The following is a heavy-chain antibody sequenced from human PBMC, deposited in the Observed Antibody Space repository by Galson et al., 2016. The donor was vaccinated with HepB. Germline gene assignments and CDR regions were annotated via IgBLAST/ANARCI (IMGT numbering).Heavy chain of an antibody. CDR2: FDYSGST. V-gene: IGHV4-39*01. Sequence: SETLSLTCTVSGFSISSSSYYWGWIRQPPGKGLEWIGNFDYSGSTHYNPSLKSRVTMSADTSTNQFSPNLSTVTAADTAVYFCARGTHYGDFSDYWGHGTLVTVSS. CDR3: ARGTHYGDFSDY. CDR1: GFSISSSSYY. J-gene: IGHJ4*01. D-gene: IGHD4-17*01.